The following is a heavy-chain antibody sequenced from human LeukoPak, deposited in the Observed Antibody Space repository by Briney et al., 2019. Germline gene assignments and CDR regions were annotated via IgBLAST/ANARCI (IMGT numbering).Heavy chain of an antibody. CDR1: GFTFSSYE. J-gene: IGHJ3*02. CDR3: ARTNYDSSLGAFDI. D-gene: IGHD3-22*01. CDR2: ISSSGSTI. Sequence: PGGSLRLSCAASGFTFSSYEMNWVRQAPGKGLEWVSYISSSGSTIYYADSVKGRFTISRDNAKNSLYLQMNSLRAEDTAVFYRARTNYDSSLGAFDIWDQGTLVTVSS. V-gene: IGHV3-48*03.